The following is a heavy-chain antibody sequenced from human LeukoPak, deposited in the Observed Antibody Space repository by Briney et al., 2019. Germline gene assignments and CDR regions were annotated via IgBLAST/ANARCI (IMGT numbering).Heavy chain of an antibody. Sequence: GGSLRLSCAASGFTFSSYWMSWVRQAPGKGLAWVANIKQDGSEKYYVDSVKGRFTISRDNAKNSVYLLLNSLTPEDTAVYYCARDLRAGGTWSYGVYFDLWGRGTLVTVSS. CDR2: IKQDGSEK. D-gene: IGHD4-17*01. V-gene: IGHV3-7*01. CDR1: GFTFSSYW. CDR3: ARDLRAGGTWSYGVYFDL. J-gene: IGHJ2*01.